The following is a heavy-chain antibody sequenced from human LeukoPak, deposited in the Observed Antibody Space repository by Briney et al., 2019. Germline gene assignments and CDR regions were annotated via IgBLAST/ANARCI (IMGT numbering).Heavy chain of an antibody. CDR3: AHGVTGWKGYAEFDV. D-gene: IGHD2-8*01. CDR1: GFSLRTSRVG. V-gene: IGHV2-5*02. J-gene: IGHJ3*01. CDR2: VHGDNGE. Sequence: SGPTLAHPTPTLTLTFTFSGFSLRTSRVGVGWIRQSPGKALEWLAIVHGDNGERYNPSVRSRISISKDTSKTQVVLMMTNVDPEDTTTYYCAHGVTGWKGYAEFDVWGQGTLVTVSS.